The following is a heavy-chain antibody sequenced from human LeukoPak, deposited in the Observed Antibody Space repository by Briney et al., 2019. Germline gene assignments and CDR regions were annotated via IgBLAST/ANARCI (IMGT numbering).Heavy chain of an antibody. CDR1: GYTFTGYY. CDR2: INPNSGGT. D-gene: IGHD3-3*01. Sequence: ASVKVSCKASGYTFTGYYMHWVRQAPGQGLEWMGWINPNSGGTNYAQKFQGRVTMTRDTSISIAYMELSRLRSDDTAVYYCARDRWVEWLLLDYWGQGTLVTVSS. J-gene: IGHJ4*02. CDR3: ARDRWVEWLLLDY. V-gene: IGHV1-2*02.